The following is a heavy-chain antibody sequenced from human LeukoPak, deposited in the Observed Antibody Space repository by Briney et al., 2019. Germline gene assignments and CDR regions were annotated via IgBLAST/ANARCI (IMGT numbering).Heavy chain of an antibody. J-gene: IGHJ4*02. V-gene: IGHV4-59*08. CDR2: IDSSGIT. CDR3: AKSNGYGLIDY. CDR1: GGSISSFY. Sequence: SETLSLTCTVSGGSISSFYYTWIRQPPGKGLEWIGYIDSSGITNYKSSLNSRVTISLDTSQNQFSLKLSSVTAADTAMYYCAKSNGYGLIDYWGQGTLVTVSS. D-gene: IGHD5-12*01.